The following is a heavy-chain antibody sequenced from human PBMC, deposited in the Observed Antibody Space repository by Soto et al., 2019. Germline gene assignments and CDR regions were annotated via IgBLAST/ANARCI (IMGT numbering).Heavy chain of an antibody. V-gene: IGHV1-18*01. Sequence: ASVKVSCKASGYTFTSYGISWVRQAPGQGLEWMGWISAYNGNTNYAQKLQGRVTMATDTSTSTAYMELRSLRSDDTAVYYCARSGIAVAGRDPIDYWGQGTLVTVSS. D-gene: IGHD6-19*01. J-gene: IGHJ4*02. CDR2: ISAYNGNT. CDR1: GYTFTSYG. CDR3: ARSGIAVAGRDPIDY.